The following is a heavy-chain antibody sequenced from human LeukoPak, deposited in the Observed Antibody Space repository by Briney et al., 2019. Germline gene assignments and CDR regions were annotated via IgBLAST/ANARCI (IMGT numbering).Heavy chain of an antibody. CDR1: GYSFSTYW. J-gene: IGHJ5*02. CDR2: ISPADSFT. CDR3: ARHWWGPDIADAANWFDP. V-gene: IGHV5-51*01. D-gene: IGHD6-13*01. Sequence: RGESLKISCKGSGYSFSTYWIAWVRQMLGKGLEWMGMISPADSFTRYSPSFQGQVTMSADKSINTAYLQWSSLKASDTAMYYCARHWWGPDIADAANWFDPWGQGTLVTVTS.